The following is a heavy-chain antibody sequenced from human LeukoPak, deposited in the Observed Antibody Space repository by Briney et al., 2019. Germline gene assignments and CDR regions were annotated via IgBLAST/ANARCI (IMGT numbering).Heavy chain of an antibody. CDR1: GFSFSSYG. Sequence: GGSLRLSCAASGFSFSSYGMHWVRQAPGKGLEWVSIIYSGGSTYYADSVKGRFTISRDNSKNTLYLQMNSLRAEDTAVYYCAREEEYWGQGTLVTVSS. J-gene: IGHJ4*02. V-gene: IGHV3-66*01. CDR2: IYSGGST. CDR3: AREEEY.